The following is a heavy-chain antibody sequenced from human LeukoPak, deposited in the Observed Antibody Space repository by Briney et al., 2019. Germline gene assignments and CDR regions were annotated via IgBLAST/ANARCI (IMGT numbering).Heavy chain of an antibody. CDR3: ARAGAMGNDWGDV. CDR1: GFTFSSYE. D-gene: IGHD3-16*01. CDR2: ISSSGSTI. Sequence: GGSLRLSCAASGFTFSSYEMNWVRQAPGKGLEWVSYISSSGSTIYYADSVKGRFTISRDNAKNSLYLQMNSLRAEDTAVYYCARAGAMGNDWGDVWGKGTTVTISS. J-gene: IGHJ6*04. V-gene: IGHV3-48*03.